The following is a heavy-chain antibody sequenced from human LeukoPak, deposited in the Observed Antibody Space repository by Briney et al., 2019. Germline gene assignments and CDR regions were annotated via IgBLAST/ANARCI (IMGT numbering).Heavy chain of an antibody. CDR3: ARADSSRGLYYYYMDV. CDR1: GGTFSSYA. Sequence: EASVKVSCKASGGTFSSYAISWVRQAPGQGLEWMGGIIPIFGTANYAQKFQGRVTITTDESTSTAYMELSSPRSEDTAVYYCARADSSRGLYYYYMDVWGKGTTVTVSS. D-gene: IGHD6-13*01. CDR2: IIPIFGTA. J-gene: IGHJ6*03. V-gene: IGHV1-69*05.